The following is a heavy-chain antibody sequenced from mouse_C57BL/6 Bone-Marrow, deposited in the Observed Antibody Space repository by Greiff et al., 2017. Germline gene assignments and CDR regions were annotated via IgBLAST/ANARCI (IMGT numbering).Heavy chain of an antibody. V-gene: IGHV1-69*01. CDR3: VVITTVVYYYAMDY. Sequence: QVQLKQPGAELVMPGASVKLSCKASGYTFTSYWMHWVKQRPGQGLEWIGEIDPSDSYTNYNQKFKGKSTLTVDKSSSIAYMQLSSLTSEDSAVYYCVVITTVVYYYAMDYWGQGTSVTVSS. J-gene: IGHJ4*01. CDR1: GYTFTSYW. CDR2: IDPSDSYT. D-gene: IGHD1-1*01.